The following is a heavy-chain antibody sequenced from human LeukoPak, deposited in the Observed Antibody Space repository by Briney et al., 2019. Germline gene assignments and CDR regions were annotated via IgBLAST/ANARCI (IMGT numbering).Heavy chain of an antibody. V-gene: IGHV3-33*01. J-gene: IGHJ4*02. D-gene: IGHD5-24*01. CDR3: ARKSRDGYNLY. CDR1: GFTFSSYG. CDR2: IWYDGSNK. Sequence: GGSLRLSCAASGFTFSSYGMHWVRQAPGKGLEWVAVIWYDGSNKYYADSVKGRFTISRDNSKNTLYLQMNSLRAEDTAVYYCARKSRDGYNLYWGQGTLVTVSS.